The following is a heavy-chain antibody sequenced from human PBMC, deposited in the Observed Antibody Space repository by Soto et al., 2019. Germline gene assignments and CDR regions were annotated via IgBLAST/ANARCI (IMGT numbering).Heavy chain of an antibody. CDR2: ISGSGGST. Sequence: GGSLRLSCAASGFTFSSYAMSWVRQAPGKGLEWVSAISGSGGSTYYADSVKGRFTISRDNSKNTLYLQMNSLRAEDTAVYYCAKDLSGSYYPAWFDPWGQGTLVTVSS. J-gene: IGHJ5*02. V-gene: IGHV3-23*01. CDR1: GFTFSSYA. D-gene: IGHD1-26*01. CDR3: AKDLSGSYYPAWFDP.